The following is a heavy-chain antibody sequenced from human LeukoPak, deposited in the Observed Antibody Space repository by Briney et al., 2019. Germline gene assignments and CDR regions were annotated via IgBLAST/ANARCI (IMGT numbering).Heavy chain of an antibody. D-gene: IGHD2-2*01. CDR1: GFTFSSYV. CDR3: AKIVLPGAMDHYYYSAMDV. Sequence: GGSLRLSCAASGFTFSSYVMSWVRQAPGKGLEWVSGISGSGGSRYSADSVKGRFTISKDNSKNTLYLQMNSLRAEDTAVYYCAKIVLPGAMDHYYYSAMDVWGQGTTVTVSS. J-gene: IGHJ6*02. V-gene: IGHV3-23*01. CDR2: ISGSGGSR.